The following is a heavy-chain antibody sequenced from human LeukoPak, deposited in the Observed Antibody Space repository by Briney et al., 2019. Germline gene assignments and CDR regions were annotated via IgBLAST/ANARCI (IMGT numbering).Heavy chain of an antibody. D-gene: IGHD3-22*01. V-gene: IGHV3-7*01. J-gene: IGHJ4*02. CDR1: GFTFSSYW. Sequence: PGGSLRLSCAASGFTFSSYWMSWVRQAPGKGLEWVANIKQDGSEKYYVDSVKGRFTISSDNAKNSLYLQMNSLRAEDTAVYYCARDPRRRYYDSSGLVDYWGQGTLVTVSS. CDR3: ARDPRRRYYDSSGLVDY. CDR2: IKQDGSEK.